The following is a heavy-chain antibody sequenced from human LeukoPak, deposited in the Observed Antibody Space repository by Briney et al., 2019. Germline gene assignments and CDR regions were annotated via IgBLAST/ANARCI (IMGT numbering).Heavy chain of an antibody. CDR1: GFTFSSYS. V-gene: IGHV3-48*01. Sequence: GGSLRLSCAASGFTFSSYSMNWVRQAPGKGLEWVSYISSSSSTIYYADSVKGRFTISRDNAKNSLYLQMNSLRAEDTALYYCAKPVYSSSFAYYYYYMDVWGKGTTVTVSS. CDR2: ISSSSSTI. CDR3: AKPVYSSSFAYYYYYMDV. D-gene: IGHD6-6*01. J-gene: IGHJ6*03.